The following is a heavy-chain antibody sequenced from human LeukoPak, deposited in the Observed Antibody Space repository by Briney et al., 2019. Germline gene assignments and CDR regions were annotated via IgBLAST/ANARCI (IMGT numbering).Heavy chain of an antibody. CDR2: ISGSGGST. CDR1: GFTFSSYA. D-gene: IGHD3-22*01. Sequence: GGSLRLSCAASGFTFSSYAMSWVRQAPGKGLEWVSAISGSGGSTYYADSVKGRFTISRDNSKNTLYLQMNSLRAEDTAEYYYEQRLYDGVASYSFDYWGQGTLVTVSS. J-gene: IGHJ4*02. CDR3: EQRLYDGVASYSFDY. V-gene: IGHV3-23*01.